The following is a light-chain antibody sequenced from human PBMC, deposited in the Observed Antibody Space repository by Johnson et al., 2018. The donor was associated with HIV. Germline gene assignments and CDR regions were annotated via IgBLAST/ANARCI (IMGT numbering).Light chain of an antibody. CDR3: GTWDNSLSVYV. V-gene: IGLV1-51*02. CDR2: ENN. CDR1: SSNIGNNY. J-gene: IGLJ1*01. Sequence: QSVLTQSPSVSAAPGQKVTISCSGTSSNIGNNYVSWYQQFPGTAPKLLIYENNKRPSGIPDRFSGSKSGTSATLGITGLQTGDEADYYCGTWDNSLSVYVFGTGTKVTVL.